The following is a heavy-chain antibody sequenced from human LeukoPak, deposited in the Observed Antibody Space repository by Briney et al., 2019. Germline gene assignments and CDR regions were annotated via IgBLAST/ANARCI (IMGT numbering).Heavy chain of an antibody. CDR2: ISSNGGST. CDR1: GFTFSSYA. J-gene: IGHJ6*03. V-gene: IGHV3-64*01. D-gene: IGHD6-19*01. Sequence: GGSLRLSCAASGFTFSSYAMHWVRQAPGKGLEYVSAISSNGGSTYYANSVKGRFTISRDNSKNTLYLQMGSLRAEDMAVYYRARDGTRWQWLARYYYYYMDVWGKGTTVTVSS. CDR3: ARDGTRWQWLARYYYYYMDV.